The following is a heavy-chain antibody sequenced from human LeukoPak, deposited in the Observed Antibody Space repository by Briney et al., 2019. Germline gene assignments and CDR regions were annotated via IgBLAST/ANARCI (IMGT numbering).Heavy chain of an antibody. V-gene: IGHV3-23*01. CDR2: ISGSGGST. D-gene: IGHD3-22*01. Sequence: GSLILSCAASGFTFSSYAMSWVRQAPGKGLEWVSAISGSGGSTYYADSVKGRFTISRDNSKNTLYLQMNSLRAEDTAVYYCAKNKDSSGYYYVSDYFDYWGQGTLVTVSS. CDR3: AKNKDSSGYYYVSDYFDY. J-gene: IGHJ4*02. CDR1: GFTFSSYA.